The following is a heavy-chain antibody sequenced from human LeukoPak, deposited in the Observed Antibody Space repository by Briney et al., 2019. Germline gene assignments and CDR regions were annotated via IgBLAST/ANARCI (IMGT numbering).Heavy chain of an antibody. D-gene: IGHD4-11*01. J-gene: IGHJ4*02. Sequence: ASVKVSCKASGYTFTSYGISWVRQAPGKGLEWMGWISAYNGDIHYAQSLQGRVTVTTDTLTSTAYMDLRSLRSDDTAIYYCVRDYDYSPDYWGQGTLVTVSS. CDR3: VRDYDYSPDY. CDR1: GYTFTSYG. V-gene: IGHV1-18*01. CDR2: ISAYNGDI.